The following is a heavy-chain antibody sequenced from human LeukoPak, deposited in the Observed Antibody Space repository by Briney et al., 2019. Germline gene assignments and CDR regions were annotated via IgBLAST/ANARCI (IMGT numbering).Heavy chain of an antibody. CDR2: IIPIFGTA. J-gene: IGHJ4*02. CDR3: ARPDGFLASSFDY. D-gene: IGHD5-24*01. V-gene: IGHV1-69*13. Sequence: ASVKVSCKASGGTFSSYAISWMRQAPGQGLEWMGGIIPIFGTANYAQKFQGRVTITADESTSTAYMELSSLRSEDTAVYYCARPDGFLASSFDYWGQGTLVTVSS. CDR1: GGTFSSYA.